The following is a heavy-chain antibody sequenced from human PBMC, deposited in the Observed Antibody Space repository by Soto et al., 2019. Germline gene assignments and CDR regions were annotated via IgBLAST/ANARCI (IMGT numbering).Heavy chain of an antibody. V-gene: IGHV3-23*01. D-gene: IGHD3-9*01. Sequence: GGSLRLSCSASGFPFSNYAMSWVRQAPGKGLEWVSAISRSGGSPYYADSVRGRFTVSRDNSKHTLYLQTNSLRAEDTAVYYCARRLDYDILTGTIDYWGQGTLVTVSS. CDR2: ISRSGGSP. J-gene: IGHJ4*02. CDR1: GFPFSNYA. CDR3: ARRLDYDILTGTIDY.